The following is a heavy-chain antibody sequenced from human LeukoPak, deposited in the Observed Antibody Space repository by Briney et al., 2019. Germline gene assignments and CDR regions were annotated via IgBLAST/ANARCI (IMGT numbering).Heavy chain of an antibody. J-gene: IGHJ4*02. V-gene: IGHV4-59*01. Sequence: PPETLSLTCTVSGGSISTYYWNWIPHPPGKGLEWIGYIYYSGSTNYNPSLKSRVTISVDTSKNQFSLKLNSVTAADTAVYYCAGSGGYSSSWSIWGQGTLVTVSS. D-gene: IGHD6-13*01. CDR2: IYYSGST. CDR3: AGSGGYSSSWSI. CDR1: GGSISTYY.